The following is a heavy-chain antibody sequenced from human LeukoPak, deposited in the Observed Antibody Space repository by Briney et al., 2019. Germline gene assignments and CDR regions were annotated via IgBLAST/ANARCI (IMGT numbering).Heavy chain of an antibody. V-gene: IGHV1-46*01. CDR1: GYTLTSYY. J-gene: IGHJ3*02. D-gene: IGHD6-13*01. CDR3: ARYGFSSSWQGGWHAFDI. Sequence: GASVKVSFTASGYTLTSYYMHWVRQAPGQGLEWMGIINPTVGDTIYAQKFQGRVTMTRDMSTSTVYMELSSLRSDDTAVYYCARYGFSSSWQGGWHAFDIWGQGTMVTVSS. CDR2: INPTVGDT.